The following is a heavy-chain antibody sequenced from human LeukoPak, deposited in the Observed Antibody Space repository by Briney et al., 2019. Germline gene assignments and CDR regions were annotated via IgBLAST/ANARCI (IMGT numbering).Heavy chain of an antibody. D-gene: IGHD2-2*03. CDR1: GFTFSSYA. CDR2: ISGSGGST. V-gene: IGHV3-23*01. J-gene: IGHJ4*02. CDR3: AKDGYCSSTSCYVVYFDY. Sequence: GGSLRLSCAASGFTFSSYAMSWVRQAPGKGLEWVSAISGSGGSTYYAGSVKGRFTISRDNSKNTLYLQMNSLRAEDTAVYYCAKDGYCSSTSCYVVYFDYWGQGTLVTVSS.